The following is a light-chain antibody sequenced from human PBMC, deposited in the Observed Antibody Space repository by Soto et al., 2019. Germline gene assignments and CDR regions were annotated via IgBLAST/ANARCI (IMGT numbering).Light chain of an antibody. V-gene: IGKV1-27*01. Sequence: DIQMTQSPSSLSASVGDRVTITCRASQGISNYLAWYQQKPGKVPKLLIYAASTLQSGVPSRFSGSGSGTDFPLTISSLQPEDVATYYCQKYNSPPPFTFGGGTKVEIK. CDR2: AAS. CDR3: QKYNSPPPFT. J-gene: IGKJ4*01. CDR1: QGISNY.